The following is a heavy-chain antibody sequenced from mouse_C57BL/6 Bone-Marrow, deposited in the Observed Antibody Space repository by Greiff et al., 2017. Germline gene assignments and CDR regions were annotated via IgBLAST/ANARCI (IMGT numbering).Heavy chain of an antibody. CDR1: GYTFTSYW. J-gene: IGHJ1*03. Sequence: QVQLQQPGAELVMPGASVKLSCKASGYTFTSYWMHWVKQRPGQGLEGIGEIDPSDSYPNSNQKFKGKSTLTVDKSSSTAYMQLGSLTSEDCAIYYCARDLVQVDVWGTGTTVTVAS. V-gene: IGHV1-69*01. CDR3: ARDLVQVDV. CDR2: IDPSDSYP.